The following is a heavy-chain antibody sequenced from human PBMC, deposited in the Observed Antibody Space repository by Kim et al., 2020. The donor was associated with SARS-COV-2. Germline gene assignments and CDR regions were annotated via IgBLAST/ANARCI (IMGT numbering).Heavy chain of an antibody. CDR3: ARQKYYGSGSYYNGFDP. D-gene: IGHD3-10*01. CDR2: IYYSGST. V-gene: IGHV4-31*03. CDR1: GGSISSGGYY. Sequence: SETLSLTCTVSGGSISSGGYYWSWIRQHPGKGLEWIGYIYYSGSTYYNPSLKSRVTISVDTSKNQFSLKLSSVTAADTAVYYCARQKYYGSGSYYNGFDPWGQGTLVTVSS. J-gene: IGHJ5*02.